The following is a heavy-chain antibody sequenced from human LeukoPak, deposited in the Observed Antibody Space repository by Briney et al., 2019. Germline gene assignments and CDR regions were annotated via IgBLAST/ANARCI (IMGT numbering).Heavy chain of an antibody. Sequence: GGSLRLSCAASGFTFSSYSMNWVRQAPGKGLEWVSYISSSSSTIYYADSVKGRFTISRDNSKNTLYLQMNSLRAEDTAVYYCAKDLTSGYCSGGSCYPGYYYYYYYMDVWGKGTTVTVSS. V-gene: IGHV3-48*01. CDR3: AKDLTSGYCSGGSCYPGYYYYYYYMDV. CDR2: ISSSSSTI. CDR1: GFTFSSYS. D-gene: IGHD2-15*01. J-gene: IGHJ6*03.